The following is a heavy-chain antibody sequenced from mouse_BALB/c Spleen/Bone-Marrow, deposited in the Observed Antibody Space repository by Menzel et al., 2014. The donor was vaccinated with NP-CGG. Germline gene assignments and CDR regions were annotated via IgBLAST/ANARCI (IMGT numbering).Heavy chain of an antibody. CDR3: ARLNYYGSLFV. CDR1: GFDFSGYW. CDR2: INPDSSTI. Sequence: EVKLMESGGGLVQPGGSLKLSCAASGFDFSGYWMSWVRQAPGKGLEWIGEINPDSSTINYTPSLKDKFIISRYNAKNTLYLEMSKVRSEDTARYYGARLNYYGSLFVWGAGTTVTVSS. D-gene: IGHD1-1*01. V-gene: IGHV4-1*02. J-gene: IGHJ1*01.